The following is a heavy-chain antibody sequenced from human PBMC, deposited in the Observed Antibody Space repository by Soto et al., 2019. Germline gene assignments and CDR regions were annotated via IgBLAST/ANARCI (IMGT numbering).Heavy chain of an antibody. CDR2: IYWDDDK. Sequence: QITLKESGPTLVKPTQTLTLTLTFCECSISTSGVGVGWLRQPPGTALEWLALIYWDDDKRYSLSLKSSHTIPKDTHKDPVVLTMTNSDPLDTATYYRAHRLDPHWSSRRACDYWDQGTLITIST. CDR1: ECSISTSGVG. J-gene: IGHJ4*02. CDR3: AHRLDPHWSSRRACDY. V-gene: IGHV2-5*02. D-gene: IGHD1-1*01.